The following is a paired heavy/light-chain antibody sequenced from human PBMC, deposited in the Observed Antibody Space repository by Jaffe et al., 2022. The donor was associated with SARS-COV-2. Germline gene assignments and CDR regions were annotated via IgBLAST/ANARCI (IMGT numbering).Heavy chain of an antibody. J-gene: IGHJ4*02. D-gene: IGHD2-15*01. CDR3: ARHVSPRRDARGTLTDY. V-gene: IGHV4-39*01. CDR1: GGSIISTSFH. Sequence: QVRLQESGPGLVKPSETLSLTCSVSGGSIISTSFHWGWIRQPPGKGLEWIGLIYDTGTTYYGPSLKSRVTISVDTSKNQFSLTLSSVTAADTAVYYCARHVSPRRDARGTLTDYWGRGTLVTVSS. CDR2: IYDTGTT.
Light chain of an antibody. CDR3: QQYNSYPLT. Sequence: DIQMTQSPSTLSASVGDRVTITCRASQSISTWSAWYQQKPGKAPQLLIYKASSLESGVPSRFSGSGSGTEFTLTISSLQPDDFATYYCQQYNSYPLTFGGGTKVEIK. V-gene: IGKV1-5*03. CDR2: KAS. CDR1: QSISTW. J-gene: IGKJ4*01.